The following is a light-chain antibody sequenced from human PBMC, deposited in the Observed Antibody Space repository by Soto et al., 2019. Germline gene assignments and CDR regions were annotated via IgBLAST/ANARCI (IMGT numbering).Light chain of an antibody. Sequence: QSVLTQPPSVSGAPGQTVTISCSGSNSNIGAGYDVHWYQQLPGTAPKLLIYDNSLRPSGVPDRFSGSQSGASASLAITGLQSEDEADYYCQSYDSSLSGSRVFGSGTKVTVL. CDR1: NSNIGAGYD. J-gene: IGLJ1*01. CDR2: DNS. CDR3: QSYDSSLSGSRV. V-gene: IGLV1-40*01.